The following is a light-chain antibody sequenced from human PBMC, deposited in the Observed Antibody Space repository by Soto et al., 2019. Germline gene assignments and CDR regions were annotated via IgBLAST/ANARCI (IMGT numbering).Light chain of an antibody. CDR3: QQRSDWPPSLT. J-gene: IGKJ4*01. CDR2: AAS. CDR1: QSIGNY. V-gene: IGKV3-11*01. Sequence: IVLAQSPATLSLSPGERATLSCRASQSIGNYLAWYQQKPGQAPRLLIYAASHRATGIPTRFSGSGSGTDFTLTISSLEPEDFAVYYCQQRSDWPPSLTFGGGTKVDIK.